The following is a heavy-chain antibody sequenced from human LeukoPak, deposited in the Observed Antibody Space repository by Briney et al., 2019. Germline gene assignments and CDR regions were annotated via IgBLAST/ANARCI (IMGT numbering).Heavy chain of an antibody. CDR2: INHSGST. Sequence: SETLSLTCAVYGGSFSGYYWSWIRQPPGKGLEWIGEINHSGSTNYNPSLKSRVTISVDTSKNQFSLKLSSVTAADTAVYYCARVRGGNQRNWFDPWGRGTLVTVSS. D-gene: IGHD1-14*01. CDR1: GGSFSGYY. V-gene: IGHV4-34*01. CDR3: ARVRGGNQRNWFDP. J-gene: IGHJ5*02.